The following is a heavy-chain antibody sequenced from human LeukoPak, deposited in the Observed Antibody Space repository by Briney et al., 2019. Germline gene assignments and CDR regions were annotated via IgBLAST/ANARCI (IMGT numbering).Heavy chain of an antibody. J-gene: IGHJ3*02. CDR2: IYPDGSQR. V-gene: IGHV3-7*01. CDR1: GFMFSNSY. Sequence: GGSLRLSCAASGFMFSNSYMPWVRQAPGKGLEWVAAIYPDGSQRFFVDSVKGLFAISKVNANHSLHLQMDSLSAEDTAVYYCARNPAYGALDIWGQGTTVTVSS. CDR3: ARNPAYGALDI. D-gene: IGHD2-21*01.